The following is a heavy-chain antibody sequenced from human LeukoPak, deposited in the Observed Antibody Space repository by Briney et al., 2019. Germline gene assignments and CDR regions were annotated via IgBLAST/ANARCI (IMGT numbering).Heavy chain of an antibody. D-gene: IGHD1-26*01. Sequence: GRSLRLSCAASGFTFSSYVMHWVRQTPGKGLEWVTIIWSDGTNKYYADSVKGRFTISKDNSKNTLYLQMDSLRAEDTAVYYCARGSGSFSGGFDYWGQGTLVTVSS. J-gene: IGHJ4*02. CDR1: GFTFSSYV. CDR2: IWSDGTNK. CDR3: ARGSGSFSGGFDY. V-gene: IGHV3-33*01.